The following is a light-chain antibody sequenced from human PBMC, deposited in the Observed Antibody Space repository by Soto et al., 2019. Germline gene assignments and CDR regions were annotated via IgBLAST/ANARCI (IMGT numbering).Light chain of an antibody. Sequence: DIVMTQSPDSLAVSLGEKATINCKSSQSVLYSSNNKNYLAWYQQKPGQPPKLLMYWASTRESGVPDRFSGSGCGTDFTLTISSLQAEDVAVYYCQQYYSTPLTFGGGTKVEIK. J-gene: IGKJ4*01. CDR3: QQYYSTPLT. CDR2: WAS. V-gene: IGKV4-1*01. CDR1: QSVLYSSNNKNY.